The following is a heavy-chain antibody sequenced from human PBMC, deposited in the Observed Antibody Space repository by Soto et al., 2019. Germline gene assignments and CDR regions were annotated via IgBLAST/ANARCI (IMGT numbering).Heavy chain of an antibody. CDR1: GGTFSSYA. CDR2: IIPSVGRT. D-gene: IGHD3-10*01. CDR3: ASRNYGSGSYYQLAGMDV. J-gene: IGHJ6*02. V-gene: IGHV1-69*04. Sequence: SVKVSCKASGGTFSSYAISWVRQAPGQGLEWMGRIIPSVGRTSYAQKFQGRVTMTRDTSTSTAYMELSSLRSEDTAVYYCASRNYGSGSYYQLAGMDVWGQGTTVTVSS.